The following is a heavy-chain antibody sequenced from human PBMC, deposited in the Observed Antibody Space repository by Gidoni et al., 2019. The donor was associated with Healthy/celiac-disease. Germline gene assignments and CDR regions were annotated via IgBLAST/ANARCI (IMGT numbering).Heavy chain of an antibody. Sequence: EVQLLESGGGLVQPGGSLRLSCAASGVTFSRYAMSWVRQAPGKGLEWVSAISGSGGSTCYAASVKGRFPISRDNSKNPLYLQMNSLRAEDTAVYYCAKENSWYNLYYYGMDVWGQGTTVTVSS. J-gene: IGHJ6*02. CDR3: AKENSWYNLYYYGMDV. D-gene: IGHD6-13*01. CDR1: GVTFSRYA. CDR2: ISGSGGST. V-gene: IGHV3-23*01.